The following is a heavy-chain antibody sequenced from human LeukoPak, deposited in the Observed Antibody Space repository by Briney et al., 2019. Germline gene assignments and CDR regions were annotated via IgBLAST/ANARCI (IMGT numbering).Heavy chain of an antibody. CDR2: IYHSGST. Sequence: SETLSLTCAVSGYSISSGYYWGWIRQPPGKGLEWIGSIYHSGSTYYNPSLKSRVTISVDTSKNQFSLKLSSVTAADTAVYYCANQTPTYSNTFGYWGQGTLVTVSS. J-gene: IGHJ4*02. CDR1: GYSISSGYY. D-gene: IGHD4-11*01. V-gene: IGHV4-38-2*01. CDR3: ANQTPTYSNTFGY.